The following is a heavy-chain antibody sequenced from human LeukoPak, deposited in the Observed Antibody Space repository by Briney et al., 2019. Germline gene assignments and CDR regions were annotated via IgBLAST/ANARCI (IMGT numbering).Heavy chain of an antibody. V-gene: IGHV4-34*01. Sequence: SETLSLTCAVYGGSFSGYYWSWIRQPPGKGLEWIGEINHSGSTNYNPSLKSRVTISVDTSKNQFSLKLSSVTAADTAVYYCARVGRAPKRWYDSSGYYPYWGQGTLVTVSS. CDR3: ARVGRAPKRWYDSSGYYPY. D-gene: IGHD3-22*01. CDR2: INHSGST. CDR1: GGSFSGYY. J-gene: IGHJ4*02.